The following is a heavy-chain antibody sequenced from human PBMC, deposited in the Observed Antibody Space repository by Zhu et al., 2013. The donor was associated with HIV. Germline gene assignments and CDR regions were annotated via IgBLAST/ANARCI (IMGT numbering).Heavy chain of an antibody. CDR1: GYAFSTYA. CDR2: IIPIFGTA. CDR3: ARDLGNSIAVAGSIYYYYGMDV. J-gene: IGHJ6*02. V-gene: IGHV1-69*06. D-gene: IGHD6-19*01. Sequence: QVQLVQSGAEVKKPGASVKVSCKTSGYAFSTYAISWVRQAPGQGLEWMGGIIPIFGTANYAQKFQGRVTITADKSTSTAYMELSSLRSEDTAVYYCARDLGNSIAVAGSIYYYYGMDVWGQGTTVTVSS.